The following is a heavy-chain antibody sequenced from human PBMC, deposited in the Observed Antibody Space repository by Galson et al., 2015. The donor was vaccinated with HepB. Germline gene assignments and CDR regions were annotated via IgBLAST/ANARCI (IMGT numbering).Heavy chain of an antibody. J-gene: IGHJ4*02. CDR1: GGSISSSSYY. Sequence: ETLSLTCTVSGGSISSSSYYWGWLRQPPGKGLEWIGSFCYTGNTHYNPSLKSRVTISGDTSKNQFSLKLNSVTAADTAVYYCARHESESKTYAADNWGQGTLVTVSS. CDR3: ARHESESKTYAADN. CDR2: FCYTGNT. V-gene: IGHV4-39*01. D-gene: IGHD2-2*01.